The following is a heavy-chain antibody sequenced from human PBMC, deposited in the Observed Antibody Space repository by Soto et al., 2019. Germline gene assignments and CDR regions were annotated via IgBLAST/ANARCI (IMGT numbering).Heavy chain of an antibody. J-gene: IGHJ6*02. CDR2: IYYSGST. Sequence: PSETLSLTCTVSGGSISRYYWSWIRQPPGKGLEWIGYIYYSGSTNYNPSLKSRVTISVDTSKNQFSLKLSSVTAADTAVYYCARVGWGYYYNYYGMDVWGQGTTVTVSS. CDR3: ARVGWGYYYNYYGMDV. CDR1: GGSISRYY. V-gene: IGHV4-59*01. D-gene: IGHD1-26*01.